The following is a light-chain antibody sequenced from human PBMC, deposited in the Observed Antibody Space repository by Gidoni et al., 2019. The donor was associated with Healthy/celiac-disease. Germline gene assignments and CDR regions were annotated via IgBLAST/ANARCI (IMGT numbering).Light chain of an antibody. CDR3: QQYNNWPPRT. CDR1: QSVTSN. Sequence: EIVMTQSPATLSVSPGERATLSCRASQSVTSNLAWYQQKPGQAPRLLIYGASTRATGIPARFSGRGSGTEFTLTISSLKSEDFAVYYCQQYNNWPPRTFGQGTKVEIK. CDR2: GAS. J-gene: IGKJ1*01. V-gene: IGKV3-15*01.